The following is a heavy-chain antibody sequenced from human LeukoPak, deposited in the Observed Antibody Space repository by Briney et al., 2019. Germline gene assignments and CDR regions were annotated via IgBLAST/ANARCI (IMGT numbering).Heavy chain of an antibody. Sequence: VASVKVSCKASGGTFSSYAISWVRQAPGQGLEWMGGIIPIFGTANYAQKFQGRVTITADKSTSTAYMELSSLRSEDTAVYYCARPQSYTYYDFWSGYAYYMDVWGKGTTVTVSS. J-gene: IGHJ6*03. CDR3: ARPQSYTYYDFWSGYAYYMDV. CDR1: GGTFSSYA. V-gene: IGHV1-69*06. D-gene: IGHD3-3*01. CDR2: IIPIFGTA.